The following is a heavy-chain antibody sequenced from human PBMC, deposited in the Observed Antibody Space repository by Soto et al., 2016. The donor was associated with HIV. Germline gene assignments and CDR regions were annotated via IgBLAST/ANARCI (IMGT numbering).Heavy chain of an antibody. D-gene: IGHD6-13*01. CDR1: GYSLSDLS. CDR2: FDPEDGET. CDR3: ATDSGQHLKSLDY. V-gene: IGHV1-24*01. J-gene: IGHJ4*02. Sequence: QVQLVQSGAEVKKPGASVKVSCKVSGYSLSDLSMHWVRQAPGKGLEWMRGFDPEDGETIYAQKFQGRVTMTEDTSTDTAYMELSSLRSEDTAVYYCATDSGQHLKSLDYWGQGTLLTVSS.